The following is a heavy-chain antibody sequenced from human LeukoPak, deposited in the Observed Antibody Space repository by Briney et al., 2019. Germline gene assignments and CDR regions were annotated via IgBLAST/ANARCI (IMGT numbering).Heavy chain of an antibody. Sequence: SETLSLTCTVSGGSISGYYWSWIRQPPGKGLEWIGYIYYSGSTNYNPSLKSRVTISVDTSKNQFSLKLSSVTAADTAVYYCARDACSGGSCYLDYWGQGTLVTVSS. D-gene: IGHD2-15*01. J-gene: IGHJ4*02. CDR2: IYYSGST. CDR1: GGSISGYY. CDR3: ARDACSGGSCYLDY. V-gene: IGHV4-59*01.